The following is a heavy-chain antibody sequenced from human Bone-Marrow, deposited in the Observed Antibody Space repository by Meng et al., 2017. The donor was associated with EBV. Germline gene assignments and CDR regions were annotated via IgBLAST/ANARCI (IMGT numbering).Heavy chain of an antibody. CDR3: ASALGGWCDP. CDR2: IYRCGST. CDR1: GFTFSTCD. D-gene: IGHD1-26*01. V-gene: IGHV3-66*01. J-gene: IGHJ5*02. Sequence: EVHLVESGGGLVKPGGSLRLSCAASGFTFSTCDMNWVRQAPWKGLGWVSVIYRCGSTYYADSVKGRFNISRDNYKNTMYLQMNSLRAKDTAVYYCASALGGWCDPWGQGTLVTVSS.